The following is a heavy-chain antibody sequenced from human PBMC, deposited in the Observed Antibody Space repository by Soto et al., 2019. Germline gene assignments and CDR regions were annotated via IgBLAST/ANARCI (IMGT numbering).Heavy chain of an antibody. D-gene: IGHD2-2*01. Sequence: EVQLLESGGGLVQPGGSLRLSCAVSGFTFSSYAMSWVRQAPGKGLEWVSAISGSGGSTYYADSVKGRFTISRDNSKNTLYLQMNSLRAEDTAVYYCAKDHDCSSTSCYYYYYGMDVWGQGTTVTVSS. J-gene: IGHJ6*02. CDR3: AKDHDCSSTSCYYYYYGMDV. CDR1: GFTFSSYA. V-gene: IGHV3-23*01. CDR2: ISGSGGST.